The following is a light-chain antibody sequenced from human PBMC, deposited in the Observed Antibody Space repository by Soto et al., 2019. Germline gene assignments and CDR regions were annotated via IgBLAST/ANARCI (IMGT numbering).Light chain of an antibody. CDR3: QQSYSSPQA. J-gene: IGKJ1*01. CDR1: QTISSQ. Sequence: DLEMSQSPSTLSGSVEDRVTITCRASQTISSQLDWYQQKPGKAPKLLIYAASTLQSGVPSRFSGSRSGPDFTLTISSLQPEDFATYYCQQSYSSPQAFGQRAKVDI. CDR2: AAS. V-gene: IGKV1-39*01.